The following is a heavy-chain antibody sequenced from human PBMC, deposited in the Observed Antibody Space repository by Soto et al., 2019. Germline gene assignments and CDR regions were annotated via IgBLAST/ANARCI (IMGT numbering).Heavy chain of an antibody. CDR3: ARNPYARGNYYFFDP. V-gene: IGHV4-4*07. CDR1: GASIRSYF. J-gene: IGHJ5*02. CDR2: IYIRGTT. D-gene: IGHD3-22*01. Sequence: PSETLSLTCSVSGASIRSYFWSWVRQPAGQGLEWIGHIYIRGTTSYNPSLEGRVTLSLDTSKNQVSLVVTSVTAADTAVYYCARNPYARGNYYFFDPWGPGTLVTVSS.